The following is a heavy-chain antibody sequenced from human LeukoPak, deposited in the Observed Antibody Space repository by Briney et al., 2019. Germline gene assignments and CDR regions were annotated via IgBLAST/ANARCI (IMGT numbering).Heavy chain of an antibody. CDR2: ISAYNGNT. CDR1: GYTFTSYG. D-gene: IGHD6-6*01. Sequence: ASVKVSCKASGYTFTSYGISWVRQAPGQGLEWMGWISAYNGNTNYAQKLQGRVTMTTDTSTSTAYMELRSLRSDDTAVYYRARAIVPTQLVDYWGQGTLVTVSS. V-gene: IGHV1-18*01. CDR3: ARAIVPTQLVDY. J-gene: IGHJ4*02.